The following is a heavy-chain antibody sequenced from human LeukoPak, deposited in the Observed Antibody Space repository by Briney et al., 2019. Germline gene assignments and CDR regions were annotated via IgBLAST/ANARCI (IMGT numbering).Heavy chain of an antibody. V-gene: IGHV4-59*11. D-gene: IGHD3-9*01. Sequence: PSETLSLTCTVSGGSISSHYWSWIRQPPGKGLEWIGYIYYSGSTNYNPSLKSRVTISVDTSKNQFSLKLSFVTAADTAVYYCAREADILTGADAFDIWGQGTMVTVSS. J-gene: IGHJ3*02. CDR1: GGSISSHY. CDR3: AREADILTGADAFDI. CDR2: IYYSGST.